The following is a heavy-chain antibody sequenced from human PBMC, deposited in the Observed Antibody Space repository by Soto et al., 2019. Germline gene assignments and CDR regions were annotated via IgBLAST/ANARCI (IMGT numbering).Heavy chain of an antibody. V-gene: IGHV3-30*18. CDR3: AKVPFSVAAGTSFLDY. D-gene: IGHD1-7*01. CDR2: ISYDGSNK. CDR1: GFTFSSYG. Sequence: GGSLRLSCAASGFTFSSYGMHWVRQAPGKGLERVAVISYDGSNKYYADSVKGRFTISRDNSKNTLYLQMNSLRAEDTAVYYCAKVPFSVAAGTSFLDYWGQGTLVTVSS. J-gene: IGHJ4*02.